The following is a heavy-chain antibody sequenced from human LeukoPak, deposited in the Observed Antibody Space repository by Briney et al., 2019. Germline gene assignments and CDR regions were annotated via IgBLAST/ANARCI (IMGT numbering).Heavy chain of an antibody. D-gene: IGHD5-24*01. CDR2: VIRDGSFT. J-gene: IGHJ4*02. CDR3: VRDGDDFNFDY. CDR1: GFTFASSA. Sequence: GGSLRLSRAASGFTFASSAVNRVRQAPGKGLEWVSRVIRDGSFTNYADSVKGRFTISRDNAKNTLYLQMSSLRAEDTAVYFCVRDGDDFNFDYWGQGSLVTVSS. V-gene: IGHV3-74*01.